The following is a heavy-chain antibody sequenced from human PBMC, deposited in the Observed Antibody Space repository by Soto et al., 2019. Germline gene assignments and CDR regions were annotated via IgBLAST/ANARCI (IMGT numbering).Heavy chain of an antibody. Sequence: ASVKVSCKASGYTFTGHYMHWVRQAPGQGLEWMGWINPNSGGTNYAQKFQGWVTMTRDTSISTAYMELSRLRSDDTAVYYCARGYYDFWSGYSRSHYGMDVWGQGTTVTRLL. J-gene: IGHJ6*02. D-gene: IGHD3-3*01. CDR3: ARGYYDFWSGYSRSHYGMDV. CDR2: INPNSGGT. V-gene: IGHV1-2*04. CDR1: GYTFTGHY.